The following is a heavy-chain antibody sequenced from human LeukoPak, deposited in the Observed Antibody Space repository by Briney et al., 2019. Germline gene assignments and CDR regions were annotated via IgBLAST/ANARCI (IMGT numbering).Heavy chain of an antibody. Sequence: RPGGSLRLSCAASGFTFSSYGMHWVHQAPGKWLEWVAVISYAGSNKYYADSVKCRFTISRDNSKNTLYLQMNSLRAEDTAVYYCAKDPRPMVRGVIIGGYFDYWGQGTLVTVSS. D-gene: IGHD3-10*01. CDR3: AKDPRPMVRGVIIGGYFDY. CDR2: ISYAGSNK. V-gene: IGHV3-30*18. CDR1: GFTFSSYG. J-gene: IGHJ4*02.